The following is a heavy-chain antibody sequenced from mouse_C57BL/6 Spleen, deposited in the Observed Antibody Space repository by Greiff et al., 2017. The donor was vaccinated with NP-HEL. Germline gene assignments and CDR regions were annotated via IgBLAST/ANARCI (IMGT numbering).Heavy chain of an antibody. J-gene: IGHJ2*01. CDR3: ARPLDSSGYLLDY. D-gene: IGHD3-2*02. V-gene: IGHV5-6*02. CDR1: GFTFSSYG. Sequence: DVMLVESGGDLVKPGGSLKLSCAASGFTFSSYGMSWVRQTPDKRLEWVATISSGGSYTYYPDSVKGRFTISRDNAKNTLYLQMSSLKSEDTAMYYCARPLDSSGYLLDYWGQGTTLTVSS. CDR2: ISSGGSYT.